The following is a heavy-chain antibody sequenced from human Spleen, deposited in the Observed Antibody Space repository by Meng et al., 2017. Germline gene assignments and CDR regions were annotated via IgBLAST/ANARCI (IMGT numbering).Heavy chain of an antibody. Sequence: GESLKISCVGSGFTLSAYWMHWVRQAPGKGLVWVSHIKTDGSETNYADSVKGRFTISRDNAKNSLYLQMNSLRADDTAVYYCASTNSYYYHTALDYWGQGTLVTVSS. V-gene: IGHV3-74*01. J-gene: IGHJ4*02. CDR3: ASTNSYYYHTALDY. D-gene: IGHD3-22*01. CDR1: GFTLSAYW. CDR2: IKTDGSET.